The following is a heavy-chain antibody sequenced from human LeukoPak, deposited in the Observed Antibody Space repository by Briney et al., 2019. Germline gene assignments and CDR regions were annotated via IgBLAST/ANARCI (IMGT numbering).Heavy chain of an antibody. J-gene: IGHJ4*02. V-gene: IGHV3-33*08. D-gene: IGHD1-26*01. CDR2: IWYDGSNK. CDR3: ARERWGRSYDVSYFDY. Sequence: GGSLRLSCAASGFTVSDNYMNWVRQAPGKGLEWVAVIWYDGSNKYYADSVKGRFTISRDNSKNTLYLQMNSLRAEDTAVYYCARERWGRSYDVSYFDYWGQGTLVTVSS. CDR1: GFTVSDNY.